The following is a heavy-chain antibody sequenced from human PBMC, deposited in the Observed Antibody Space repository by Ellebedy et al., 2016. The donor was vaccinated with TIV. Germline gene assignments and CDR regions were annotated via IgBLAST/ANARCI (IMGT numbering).Heavy chain of an antibody. V-gene: IGHV5-51*01. D-gene: IGHD3-16*01. CDR2: IYPDDSDI. Sequence: PGGSLRLSCMGSGYTFTNYWIAWVRQMPGKGLEWMGIIYPDDSDIRYGPSFQGQVTISADKSISTAHLQWTSLKASDSAMYYCVKLRVGGPLGYYYSGMDVWGQGTTVTVSS. J-gene: IGHJ6*02. CDR3: VKLRVGGPLGYYYSGMDV. CDR1: GYTFTNYW.